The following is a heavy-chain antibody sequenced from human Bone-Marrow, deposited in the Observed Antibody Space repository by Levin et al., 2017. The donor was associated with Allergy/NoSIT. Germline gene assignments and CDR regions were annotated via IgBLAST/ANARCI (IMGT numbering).Heavy chain of an antibody. CDR3: TGGPSGVRS. CDR2: IYSRGGT. J-gene: IGHJ4*02. D-gene: IGHD3-16*01. CDR1: GFTVSNNY. V-gene: IGHV3-53*01. Sequence: PGGSLRLSCAASGFTVSNNYMSWVRQAPGNGLEWVSLIYSRGGTNYADSVKGRFTISRDSSKNTLYLQMNSLRAEDTAVYYCTGGPSGVRSWGQGTLVTVSS.